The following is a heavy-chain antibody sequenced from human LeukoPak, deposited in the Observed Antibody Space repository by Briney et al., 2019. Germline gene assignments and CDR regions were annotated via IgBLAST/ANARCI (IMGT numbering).Heavy chain of an antibody. CDR1: GGSFSGYY. CDR3: ARFSQYYDSPTHYLDY. D-gene: IGHD2/OR15-2a*01. Sequence: ASETLSLTCAVYGGSFSGYYWSWIRQPPGKGLEWIGEINHSGSTNYNPSLKSRVTISVDTSKNQFSLKLSSVTAADTAVYYCARFSQYYDSPTHYLDYWGQGILVTVSS. J-gene: IGHJ4*02. CDR2: INHSGST. V-gene: IGHV4-34*01.